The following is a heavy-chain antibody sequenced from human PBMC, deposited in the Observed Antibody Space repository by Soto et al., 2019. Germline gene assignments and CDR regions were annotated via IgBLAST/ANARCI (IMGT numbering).Heavy chain of an antibody. CDR1: GGSISSGDYY. CDR2: SYYSGTP. CDR3: ARILATVVGYFDY. D-gene: IGHD4-17*01. V-gene: IGHV4-30-4*01. J-gene: IGHJ4*02. Sequence: QVQLQESGPSLVKPSQTLSLTCTVSGGSISSGDYYWSWIRQPPGKVLQWIGYSYYSGTPYHNPALKSRATVSVDTSQSQFSLSMASVTAADTAVYYCARILATVVGYFDYWGPGTLVTVSS.